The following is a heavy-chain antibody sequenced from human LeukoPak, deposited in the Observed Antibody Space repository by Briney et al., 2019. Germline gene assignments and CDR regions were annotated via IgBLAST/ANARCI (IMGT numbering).Heavy chain of an antibody. CDR3: ARGAEIVVVAATVIYNWFDP. Sequence: ASVKVSCKASGYTFTGYYMHWVRQAPGQRLEWIGWINPNSGGTNYAQKFQGRVTMTRDTSISTGYMELSRLRSDDTAVYYCARGAEIVVVAATVIYNWFDPWGQGTLVTVSS. CDR1: GYTFTGYY. D-gene: IGHD2-15*01. CDR2: INPNSGGT. J-gene: IGHJ5*02. V-gene: IGHV1-2*02.